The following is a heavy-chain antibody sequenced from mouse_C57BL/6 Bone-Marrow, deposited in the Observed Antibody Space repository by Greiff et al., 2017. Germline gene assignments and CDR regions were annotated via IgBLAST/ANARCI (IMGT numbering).Heavy chain of an antibody. CDR1: GFTFSDYY. Sequence: EVKLEESGGGLVQPGGSLKLSCAASGFTFSDYYMYWVRQTPEKRLEWVAYISNGGGSTYYPDTVKGRFTISRDNAKNTLYLQMSRLKSEDTAMYYCARPYPWFAYWGQGTLVTVSA. CDR2: ISNGGGST. J-gene: IGHJ3*01. V-gene: IGHV5-12*01. D-gene: IGHD6-5*01. CDR3: ARPYPWFAY.